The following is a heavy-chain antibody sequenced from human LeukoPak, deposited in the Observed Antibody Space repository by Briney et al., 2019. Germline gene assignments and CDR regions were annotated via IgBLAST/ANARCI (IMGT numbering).Heavy chain of an antibody. D-gene: IGHD6-6*01. CDR2: ISWNGGGM. J-gene: IGHJ4*02. CDR3: AKDITGGRSSPYFDS. CDR1: GFTFSNYW. Sequence: PGGSLRLSCAASGFTFSNYWMGWVRQAPGKGLEWVSGISWNGGGMGYAVSVKGRFTISRDNAKNSLYLQMNSLRDEDTALYYCAKDITGGRSSPYFDSWGQGTLVTVSS. V-gene: IGHV3-9*01.